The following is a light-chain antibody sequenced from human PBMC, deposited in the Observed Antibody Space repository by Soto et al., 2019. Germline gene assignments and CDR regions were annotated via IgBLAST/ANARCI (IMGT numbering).Light chain of an antibody. Sequence: EIVLTQSPGTLSLSPGERATLSCRASQSVSSSYLAWYQQKPGQAPRLLIYGASSRATGIPDRFSGSGSGTDFTLTISRLEPEESAVYYCQQYGSLLTFGGGTKVEIK. CDR2: GAS. J-gene: IGKJ4*01. CDR3: QQYGSLLT. CDR1: QSVSSSY. V-gene: IGKV3-20*01.